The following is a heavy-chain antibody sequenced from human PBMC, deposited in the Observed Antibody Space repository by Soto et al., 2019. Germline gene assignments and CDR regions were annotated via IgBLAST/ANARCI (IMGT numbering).Heavy chain of an antibody. D-gene: IGHD3-9*01. CDR2: IIPIFGTA. V-gene: IGHV1-69*05. CDR3: ARDSRLVIWYYFDY. CDR1: GGTFSSYA. Sequence: SVKVSCKASGGTFSSYAISWVRQAPGQGLEWMGGIIPIFGTANYAQKFQGRVTMTRDTSTSTAYMELSSLRSEDTAVYYCARDSRLVIWYYFDYWGQGTLVTVSS. J-gene: IGHJ4*02.